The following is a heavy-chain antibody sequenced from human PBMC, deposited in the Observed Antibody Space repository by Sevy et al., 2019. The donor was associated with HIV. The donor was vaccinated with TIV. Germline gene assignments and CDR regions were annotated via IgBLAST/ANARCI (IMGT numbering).Heavy chain of an antibody. D-gene: IGHD2-2*01. J-gene: IGHJ5*02. CDR3: ARGWIVVVPAAMRSWFDA. CDR2: INQRGST. CDR1: GASSSGFY. V-gene: IGHV4-34*01. Sequence: SETLSLTCAVYGASSSGFYWSWIRQPPGKGRGWIGEINQRGSTNNNPTLKRRVTISVATSKSQFPLKLGSVTAADTAEYYCARGWIVVVPAAMRSWFDAWGQGTLVTVSS.